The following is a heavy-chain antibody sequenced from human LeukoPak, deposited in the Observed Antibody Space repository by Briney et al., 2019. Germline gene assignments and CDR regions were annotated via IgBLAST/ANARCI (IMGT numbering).Heavy chain of an antibody. J-gene: IGHJ3*02. Sequence: SETLSLTCAVYSGSFNGYYWSWVRQPQGKGLEWIGEVNHSGRTNCNPSLKSRATITADTSKNQFSLKVTSVTAADTATYYCARHLTGERAFDIWGQGTLVTVSS. V-gene: IGHV4-34*01. D-gene: IGHD7-27*01. CDR2: VNHSGRT. CDR3: ARHLTGERAFDI. CDR1: SGSFNGYY.